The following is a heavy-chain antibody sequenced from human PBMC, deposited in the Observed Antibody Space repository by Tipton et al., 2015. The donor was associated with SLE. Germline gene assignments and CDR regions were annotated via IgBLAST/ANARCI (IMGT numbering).Heavy chain of an antibody. D-gene: IGHD3-22*01. CDR3: ARALVRRGYALRDFDL. V-gene: IGHV4-59*12. CDR2: IYYSGST. J-gene: IGHJ2*01. CDR1: GGSISSYY. Sequence: TLSLTCAVSGGSISSYYWSWIRQPPGKGLEWIGYIYYSGSTNYNPSLKSRVTISVDTSKNQFSLKLSSVTAADTAVYYCARALVRRGYALRDFDLWGRGTLVTVSS.